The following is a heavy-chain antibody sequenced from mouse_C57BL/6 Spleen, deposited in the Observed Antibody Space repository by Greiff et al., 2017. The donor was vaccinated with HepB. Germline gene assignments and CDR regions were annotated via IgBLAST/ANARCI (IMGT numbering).Heavy chain of an antibody. J-gene: IGHJ4*01. D-gene: IGHD2-4*01. CDR2: IYWDDDK. V-gene: IGHV8-12*01. Sequence: QVTLKESGPGILQSSQTLSLTCSFSGFSLSTSGMGVSWIRQPSGKGLEWLAHIYWDDDKRYNPSLKSRLTISKDTSRNQVFLKITSVDTADTATYYCARRRRRDYDGAMDYWGQGTSVTVSS. CDR3: ARRRRRDYDGAMDY. CDR1: GFSLSTSGMG.